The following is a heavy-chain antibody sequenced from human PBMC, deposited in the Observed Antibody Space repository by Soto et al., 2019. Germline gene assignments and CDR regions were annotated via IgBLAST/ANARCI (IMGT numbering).Heavy chain of an antibody. CDR1: GGSVRSSGYY. V-gene: IGHV4-61*08. J-gene: IGHJ4*02. CDR3: ATDTEYCSGCGCYLKDY. Sequence: QVQLQESGPGLVKPSETLSLTCTVSGGSVRSSGYYWSWIRQPPGKGLEWIGYIYYSGHTNYNPSLKSRVPISLDTSKNQFSLKRRSVTPADTAVHYCATDTEYCSGCGCYLKDYWGQGTLVTVSS. CDR2: IYYSGHT. D-gene: IGHD2-15*01.